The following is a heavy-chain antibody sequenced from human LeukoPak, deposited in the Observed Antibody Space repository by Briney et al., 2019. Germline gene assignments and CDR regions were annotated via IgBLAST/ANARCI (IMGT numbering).Heavy chain of an antibody. CDR1: GGSISSSSYY. Sequence: PSETLSLTCTVSGGSISSSSYYWGWIRQPPGKGLEWIGSIYYSGSTYYNPSLKSRVTISVDTSKNQFSLKLSSVTAADTTVYYCARAASSWYANHSDYWGQGTLVTVSS. CDR2: IYYSGST. D-gene: IGHD6-13*01. V-gene: IGHV4-39*01. J-gene: IGHJ4*02. CDR3: ARAASSWYANHSDY.